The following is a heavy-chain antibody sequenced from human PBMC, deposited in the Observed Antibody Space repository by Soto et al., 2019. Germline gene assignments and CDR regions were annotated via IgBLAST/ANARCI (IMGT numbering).Heavy chain of an antibody. V-gene: IGHV3-30-3*01. J-gene: IGHJ5*02. CDR2: ISYDGSNK. CDR3: ARGLYYDFWSGYYTSRNWFDP. CDR1: GFTFSSYA. D-gene: IGHD3-3*01. Sequence: QVQLVESGGGVVQPGRSLRLSCAASGFTFSSYAMHWVRQAPGKGLEWVAVISYDGSNKYYADSVKGRFTISRDNSKNTLYPQMNSLRAEDTAVYYCARGLYYDFWSGYYTSRNWFDPWGQGTLVTVSS.